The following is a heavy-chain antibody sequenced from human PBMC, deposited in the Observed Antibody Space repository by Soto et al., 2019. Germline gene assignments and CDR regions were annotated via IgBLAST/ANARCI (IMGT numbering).Heavy chain of an antibody. CDR2: IYPGDSDT. J-gene: IGHJ5*02. CDR3: ARRGSGWSDNWFDP. D-gene: IGHD6-19*01. V-gene: IGHV5-51*01. CDR1: GYSFSNYW. Sequence: LGESLKISCKGSGYSFSNYWIGWVRQMPGKGLEWMGIIYPGDSDTRYSPSFQGQVTISVDKSISTAYLQWSSLKASDTAMYYCARRGSGWSDNWFDPWGQGTLVTVSS.